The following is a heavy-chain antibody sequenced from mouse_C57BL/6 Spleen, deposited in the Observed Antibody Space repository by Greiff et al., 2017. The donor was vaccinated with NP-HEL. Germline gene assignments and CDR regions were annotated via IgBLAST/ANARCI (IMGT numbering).Heavy chain of an antibody. CDR2: FYPGSGSI. V-gene: IGHV1-62-2*01. J-gene: IGHJ2*01. CDR3: ARHEKGIYYDYDGPLFDY. Sequence: QVQLQQSGAELVKPGASVKLSCKASGYTFTEYTIHWVKQRSGQGLEWIGWFYPGSGSIKYNEKFKDKATLTADKSSSTVYMELSRLTSEDSAVYFCARHEKGIYYDYDGPLFDYWGQGTTLTVSS. D-gene: IGHD2-4*01. CDR1: GYTFTEYT.